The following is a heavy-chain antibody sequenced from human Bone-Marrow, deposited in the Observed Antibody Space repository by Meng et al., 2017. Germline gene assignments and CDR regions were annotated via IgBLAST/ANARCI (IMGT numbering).Heavy chain of an antibody. CDR3: ARGLGFGRDGYIFDY. CDR1: GFTFSSYW. CDR2: INSDGSST. J-gene: IGHJ4*02. D-gene: IGHD5-24*01. V-gene: IGHV3-74*01. Sequence: ESLKISCAASGFTFSSYWIHWVRQAPGKGLVWVSRINSDGSSTSYADSVKGRFTISRDNAKNTLYLQMNSLRAEDTAVYYCARGLGFGRDGYIFDYWGQGTLVTVSS.